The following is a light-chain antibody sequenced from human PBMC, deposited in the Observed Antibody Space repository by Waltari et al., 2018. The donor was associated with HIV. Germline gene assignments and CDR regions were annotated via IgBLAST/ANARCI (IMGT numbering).Light chain of an antibody. CDR3: GTWDTSLSAGV. V-gene: IGLV1-51*01. CDR1: SSNIGTTH. Sequence: SVLTQPPSVSAAPAQKVTISCSGSSSNIGTTHVSWSHQLPGTAPKLLIYDNDKRLSGIPDRFSGSKSGTSATLGITGLQTGDEADYYCGTWDTSLSAGVFGGGTKLTVL. J-gene: IGLJ3*02. CDR2: DND.